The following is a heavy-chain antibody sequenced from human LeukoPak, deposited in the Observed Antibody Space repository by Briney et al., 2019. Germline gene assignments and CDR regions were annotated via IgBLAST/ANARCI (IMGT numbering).Heavy chain of an antibody. CDR3: AKEGGPRLAVAGTFFDY. V-gene: IGHV3-23*01. CDR1: GFTFSSYA. Sequence: GGSLRLSCAASGFTFSSYAMSWVRQAPGKGPEWVPAISGSGGSTYYADSVKGRFTISRDNSKNTLYLQMNSLRAEDTAVYYCAKEGGPRLAVAGTFFDYWGQGTLVTVSS. J-gene: IGHJ4*02. D-gene: IGHD6-19*01. CDR2: ISGSGGST.